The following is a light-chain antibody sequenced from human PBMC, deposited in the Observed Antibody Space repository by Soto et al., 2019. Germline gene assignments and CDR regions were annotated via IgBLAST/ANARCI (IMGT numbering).Light chain of an antibody. V-gene: IGKV3-20*01. CDR3: QQYGSSPRT. CDR2: DAS. J-gene: IGKJ1*01. CDR1: QSVSSSF. Sequence: IELRKSPGTPSLPPGERATLSCRASQSVSSSFLAWYQQKPGQAPRLLIYDASKRATGIPARFSGSGSGTDFTLTISSLEPEDFTVYYCQQYGSSPRTFGQGTIVDIK.